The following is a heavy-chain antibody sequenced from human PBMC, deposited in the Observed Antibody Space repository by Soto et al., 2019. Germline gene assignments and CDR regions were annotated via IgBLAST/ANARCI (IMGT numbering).Heavy chain of an antibody. CDR1: GGPLSGYY. V-gene: IGHV4-39*07. CDR3: ARAAMGGSSWPFDY. CDR2: IYYSGNT. J-gene: IGHJ4*02. Sequence: SETQSLTCPVSGGPLSGYYWGWVRPPPGKGLEWIGSIYYSGNTHYNPSLKSRVTISVDKSKNQFSLKLSSVTAADTAVYYCARAAMGGSSWPFDYWGQGTLVTVSS. D-gene: IGHD6-13*01.